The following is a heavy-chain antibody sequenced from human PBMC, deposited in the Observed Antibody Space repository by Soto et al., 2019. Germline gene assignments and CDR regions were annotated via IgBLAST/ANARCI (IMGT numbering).Heavy chain of an antibody. CDR3: AVNPGPDCSSTSCYGDGSDY. CDR1: GGTFGSYA. D-gene: IGHD2-2*01. CDR2: IIPIFGTA. J-gene: IGHJ4*02. V-gene: IGHV1-69*01. Sequence: QVQLVQSGAEVKKPGSSVKVTCKASGGTFGSYAISWVRQAPGQGLEWMGGIIPIFGTANYAQKFQGRVTITADESTSTAYMELSSLRSEGTAVYYCAVNPGPDCSSTSCYGDGSDYWGQGTLVTVSS.